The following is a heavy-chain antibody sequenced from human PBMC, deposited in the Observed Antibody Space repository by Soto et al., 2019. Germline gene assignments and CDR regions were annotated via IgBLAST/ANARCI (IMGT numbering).Heavy chain of an antibody. D-gene: IGHD2-2*01. J-gene: IGHJ6*02. V-gene: IGHV3-33*01. CDR2: IWYDGSNK. Sequence: QVQLVESGGGVVQPGRSLRLSCAASGFTFSSYGMHWVRQAPGKGLEWVAVIWYDGSNKYYADSVKGRFTISRDNSKNTLYLQMNSRRAEDTAVYYCARGKAYCSSTSCYYYYYGMDVWGQGTTVTVSS. CDR3: ARGKAYCSSTSCYYYYYGMDV. CDR1: GFTFSSYG.